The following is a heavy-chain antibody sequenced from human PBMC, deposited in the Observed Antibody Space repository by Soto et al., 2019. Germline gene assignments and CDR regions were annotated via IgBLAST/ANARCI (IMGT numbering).Heavy chain of an antibody. V-gene: IGHV3-33*01. J-gene: IGHJ2*01. Sequence: QVQLVESGGGVVQPGRSLRLSCAASGFTFSSYGMHWVRQAPGKGLEWVAVIWYDGSNKYYADSVKGRFTISRDNSKNTLYLQMNSLRAEDTAVYYCARDTPGIAVAGSSPYWYFDLWGRGTLVTVSS. CDR1: GFTFSSYG. D-gene: IGHD6-19*01. CDR3: ARDTPGIAVAGSSPYWYFDL. CDR2: IWYDGSNK.